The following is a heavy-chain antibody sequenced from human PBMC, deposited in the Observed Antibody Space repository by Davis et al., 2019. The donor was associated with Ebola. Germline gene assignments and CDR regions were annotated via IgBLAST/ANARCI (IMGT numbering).Heavy chain of an antibody. V-gene: IGHV3-7*03. J-gene: IGHJ5*02. CDR1: GFTFDDYG. CDR3: ARDVEAPNWFDP. Sequence: GESLKISCAASGFTFDDYGMSWVRQAPGKGLEWVANIKQDGSEKYYVDSVKGRFTISRDNAKNSLYLQMNSLRAEDTAVYYCARDVEAPNWFDPWGQGTLVTVSS. CDR2: IKQDGSEK.